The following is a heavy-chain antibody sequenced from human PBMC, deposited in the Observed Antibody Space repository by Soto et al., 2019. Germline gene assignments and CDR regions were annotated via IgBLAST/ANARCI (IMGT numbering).Heavy chain of an antibody. D-gene: IGHD6-19*01. V-gene: IGHV3-23*01. CDR3: AKESDGAGRDY. Sequence: EVQLLESGGGFLQPGGSLRLSCAASGPTFSSHALMWVRQAPGKGLEWVPAISGSGINTYYADSVKGRCTISRDNSKNTLYLQMNSLRAEDTAVDYCAKESDGAGRDYWGQGTLVTVSS. CDR2: ISGSGINT. J-gene: IGHJ4*02. CDR1: GPTFSSHA.